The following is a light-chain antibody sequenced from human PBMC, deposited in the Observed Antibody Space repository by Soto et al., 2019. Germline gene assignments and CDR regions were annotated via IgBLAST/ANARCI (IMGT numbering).Light chain of an antibody. CDR1: QSISSW. CDR2: DAS. CDR3: QQYNSYSPYT. J-gene: IGKJ2*01. V-gene: IGKV1-5*01. Sequence: DIQMTQSPSTLSASVGDRVTITCRASQSISSWWAWYQQKPGKAPQLLIYDASSLESGAPSRFSGSGSGTEFTLTISSLQPDDFATYYCQQYNSYSPYTFGQGTKLEIK.